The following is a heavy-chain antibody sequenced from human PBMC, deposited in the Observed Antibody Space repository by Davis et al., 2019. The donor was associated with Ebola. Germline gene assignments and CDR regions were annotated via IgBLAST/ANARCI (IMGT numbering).Heavy chain of an antibody. Sequence: PSETLSLTCTVSGGSISSSSYYWGWIRQPPGKGLEWIGYIYYSGSTNYNPSLKSRVTISVDTSKNQFSLKLSSVTAADTAVYYCAKATLYYGMDVWGQGTTVTVSS. D-gene: IGHD1-26*01. CDR2: IYYSGST. CDR1: GGSISSSSYY. V-gene: IGHV4-61*05. J-gene: IGHJ6*02. CDR3: AKATLYYGMDV.